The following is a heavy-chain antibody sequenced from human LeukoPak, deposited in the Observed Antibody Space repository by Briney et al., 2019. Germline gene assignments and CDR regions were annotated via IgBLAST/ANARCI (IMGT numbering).Heavy chain of an antibody. J-gene: IGHJ6*02. CDR2: ISSSSSYI. CDR3: ARADDAYCGGDCYSPAPYYYGMDA. Sequence: GGSLRLSCAASGFTFSSYSMNWVRRAPGKGLEWVSSISSSSSYIYYADSVKGRFTISRDNAKNSLYLQMNSLRAEDTAVYYCARADDAYCGGDCYSPAPYYYGMDAWGQGTTVTVSS. V-gene: IGHV3-21*01. D-gene: IGHD2-21*02. CDR1: GFTFSSYS.